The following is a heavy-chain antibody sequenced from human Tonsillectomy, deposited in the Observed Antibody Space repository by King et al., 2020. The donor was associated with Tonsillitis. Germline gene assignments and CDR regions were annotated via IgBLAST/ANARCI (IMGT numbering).Heavy chain of an antibody. D-gene: IGHD5-12*01. J-gene: IGHJ4*02. Sequence: VQLVESGGILVQPGGSLRLSCAASGFTFSSYWMSWVRQAPGKGLEWVAHINQDGVDKYYVDSVKGRFTISRDNAKNSLYLQMNSLRAEDTAIYYCARGEGGNEWFEYWGQGTLVTVSS. CDR1: GFTFSSYW. V-gene: IGHV3-7*03. CDR2: INQDGVDK. CDR3: ARGEGGNEWFEY.